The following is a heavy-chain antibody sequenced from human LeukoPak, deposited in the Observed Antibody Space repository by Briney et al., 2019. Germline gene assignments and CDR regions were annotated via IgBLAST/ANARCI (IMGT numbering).Heavy chain of an antibody. CDR3: AREGLELELNWFDP. CDR2: ISPNSGGT. J-gene: IGHJ5*02. Sequence: GASVKVSCKASGYTYTGYYIHWVRQAPGQGLEWMGWISPNSGGTKFAQKFQGRVTMTRDTSISTAYMELSSLRSDDTAVYYCAREGLELELNWFDPWGQGTLVTVSS. V-gene: IGHV1-2*02. CDR1: GYTYTGYY. D-gene: IGHD1-7*01.